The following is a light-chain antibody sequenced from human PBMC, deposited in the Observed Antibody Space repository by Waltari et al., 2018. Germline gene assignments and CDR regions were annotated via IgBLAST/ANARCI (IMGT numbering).Light chain of an antibody. CDR1: QNVNTN. Sequence: EVVMTQSPATLSVSPGERATLSCRASQNVNTNVAWYQQKPGQAPRLLIYGACSTATDIPARLSGSGSGTEFTLTISSLQSEDFAVYYCHQYNNWPPYTFGQGTTLEIK. V-gene: IGKV3-15*01. J-gene: IGKJ2*01. CDR2: GAC. CDR3: HQYNNWPPYT.